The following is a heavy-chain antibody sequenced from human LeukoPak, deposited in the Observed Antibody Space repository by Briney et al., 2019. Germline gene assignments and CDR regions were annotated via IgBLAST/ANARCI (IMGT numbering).Heavy chain of an antibody. J-gene: IGHJ4*02. D-gene: IGHD3-10*01. V-gene: IGHV1-69*06. Sequence: ASVKVSCKASGGTFSSYAISWVRQAPGQGLEWMGGIIPIFGTANYEQKFQGRVTITADKSTSTAYMELSSLRSEDTAVYYCARDGGRFPAACPDYWGQGTLVTVSS. CDR1: GGTFSSYA. CDR3: ARDGGRFPAACPDY. CDR2: IIPIFGTA.